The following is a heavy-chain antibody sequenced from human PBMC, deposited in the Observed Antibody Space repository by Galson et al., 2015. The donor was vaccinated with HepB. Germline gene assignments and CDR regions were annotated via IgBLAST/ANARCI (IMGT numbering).Heavy chain of an antibody. CDR3: ARVTYGMDV. J-gene: IGHJ6*02. CDR2: ISYDGSNK. D-gene: IGHD3-16*01. Sequence: SLRLSCAASGFTFSSYAMHWVRQAPGKGLEWVAVISYDGSNKYYADSVKGRFTISRDNSKNTLYLQMNSLRAEDTAVYYCARVTYGMDVWGQGTTVTVSS. CDR1: GFTFSSYA. V-gene: IGHV3-30-3*01.